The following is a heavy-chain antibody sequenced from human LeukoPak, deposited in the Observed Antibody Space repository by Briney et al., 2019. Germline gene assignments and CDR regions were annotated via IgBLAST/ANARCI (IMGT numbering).Heavy chain of an antibody. J-gene: IGHJ4*02. V-gene: IGHV3-33*01. Sequence: GGSLRLSCAVSGFTFRSYGMHWVRQAPGKGLEWVAVIWYDGSNKYYADSVKGRFTISRDNSENTLYLQMNSLRAEDTALYYCASDGIAVDRGIGYFDYWGQGTLVTVSS. CDR3: ASDGIAVDRGIGYFDY. CDR2: IWYDGSNK. CDR1: GFTFRSYG. D-gene: IGHD6-13*01.